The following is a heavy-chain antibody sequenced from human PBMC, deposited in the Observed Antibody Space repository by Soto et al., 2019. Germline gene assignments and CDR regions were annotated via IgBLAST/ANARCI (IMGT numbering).Heavy chain of an antibody. CDR3: TRAPAAAIHGRFRFDY. J-gene: IGHJ4*02. D-gene: IGHD2-2*01. V-gene: IGHV3-49*04. CDR2: IRSKAYGGTT. CDR1: GFTFGDYA. Sequence: PGGSLRLSCTASGFTFGDYAMSWVRQAPGKGLEWVGFIRSKAYGGTTEYAASVKGRFTISRDDSKSIAYLQMNSLKTEDTAVYYCTRAPAAAIHGRFRFDYWGQGTLVTVSS.